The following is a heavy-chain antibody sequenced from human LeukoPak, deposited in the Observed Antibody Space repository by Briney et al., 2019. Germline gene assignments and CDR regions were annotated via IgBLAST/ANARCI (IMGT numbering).Heavy chain of an antibody. V-gene: IGHV1-18*01. CDR1: GYTFTSYG. D-gene: IGHD2-2*01. CDR2: ISAYNGNT. J-gene: IGHJ4*02. Sequence: ASVKVSFKASGYTFTSYGISWVRQAPGQGLEWMGWISAYNGNTNYAQKLQGRVTMTTDTSTSTAYMELRSLRSDDTAVYYCARGGSLTSTYDYVDYWGQGTLVTVSS. CDR3: ARGGSLTSTYDYVDY.